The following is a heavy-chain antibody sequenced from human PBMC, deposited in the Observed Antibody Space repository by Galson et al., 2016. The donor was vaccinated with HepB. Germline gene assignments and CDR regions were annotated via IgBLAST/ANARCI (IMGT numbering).Heavy chain of an antibody. CDR3: ARDLSGLNGIDV. J-gene: IGHJ6*02. CDR1: GYTFTGYY. Sequence: SVRVSCKASGYTFTGYYMHWVRQAPGQGLEWMGWINPNSGGTSHAQKLQGRVTLTRDTSISTAYMELNRLRFDDTAFYYCARDLSGLNGIDVWGQGTTVTVSS. V-gene: IGHV1-2*02. CDR2: INPNSGGT. D-gene: IGHD3-22*01.